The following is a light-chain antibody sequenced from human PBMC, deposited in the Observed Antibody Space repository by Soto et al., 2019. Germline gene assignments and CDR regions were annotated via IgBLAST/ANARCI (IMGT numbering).Light chain of an antibody. J-gene: IGKJ1*01. Sequence: ILMTQSPATLSVSPGERHTLSCRASQSVSNNLAWYQQKPGQAPRLLIYDASTRATGIPARFSGSGSGTEFTLTISGLPSEDCAVYYCQQYNNWPPWTFGQGTKVEIK. V-gene: IGKV3-15*01. CDR2: DAS. CDR1: QSVSNN. CDR3: QQYNNWPPWT.